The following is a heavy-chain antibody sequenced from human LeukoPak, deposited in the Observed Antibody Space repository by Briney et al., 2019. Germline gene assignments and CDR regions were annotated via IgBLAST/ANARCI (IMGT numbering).Heavy chain of an antibody. CDR3: ARCIAAAAPHAFDI. CDR2: INHSGST. V-gene: IGHV4-34*01. CDR1: GVSFSGYY. J-gene: IGHJ3*02. D-gene: IGHD6-13*01. Sequence: PSETLSLTCAVYGVSFSGYYWSWIRQPPGKGLEWLGEINHSGSTNYNPSLKSRVTVSVDTSKNQFSLKLSSVTAADTAVYYCARCIAAAAPHAFDIWGQGTMVTVSS.